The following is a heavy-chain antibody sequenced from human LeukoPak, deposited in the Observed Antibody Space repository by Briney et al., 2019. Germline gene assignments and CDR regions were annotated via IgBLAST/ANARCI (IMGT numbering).Heavy chain of an antibody. CDR1: GYTFTSYY. Sequence: ASVKVSCKASGYTFTSYYMHWVRQAPGQGLEWMGIINPSGGSTSYAQKFQGRVTMTRDTSASTAYMEVSSLRSEDTAVYYCARGPGGDYAPFDYWGQGTLVTVSS. D-gene: IGHD3-16*01. J-gene: IGHJ4*02. CDR3: ARGPGGDYAPFDY. V-gene: IGHV1-46*01. CDR2: INPSGGST.